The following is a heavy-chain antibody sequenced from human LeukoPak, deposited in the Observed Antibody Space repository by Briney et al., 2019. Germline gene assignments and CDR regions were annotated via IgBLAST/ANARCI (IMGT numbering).Heavy chain of an antibody. CDR2: SSSSGSTI. V-gene: IGHV3-11*01. J-gene: IGHJ4*02. Sequence: GGSLRRSCAASGFTLSDYYMSWFRLAPGKGLEWVSYSSSSGSTIYYADSVKGRFAISRDNAKNSLYLQMNSLRAEDTAVYYCARRRDFIDYWGQGTLVTVSS. CDR3: ARRRDFIDY. D-gene: IGHD3/OR15-3a*01. CDR1: GFTLSDYY.